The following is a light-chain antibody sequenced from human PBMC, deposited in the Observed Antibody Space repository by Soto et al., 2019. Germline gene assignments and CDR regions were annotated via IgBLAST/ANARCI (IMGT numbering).Light chain of an antibody. CDR2: GAS. CDR1: QSVGSDY. J-gene: IGKJ5*01. CDR3: QQYGSSPRIT. Sequence: EIVLTQSPGTLSLSPGERATLSCRASQSVGSDYLAWYQQKPGQAPRLLIYGASSRATGIPDRFSGSGSGTDFTLTISRLEPEDFAVYYCQQYGSSPRITFGQVTRLEIK. V-gene: IGKV3-20*01.